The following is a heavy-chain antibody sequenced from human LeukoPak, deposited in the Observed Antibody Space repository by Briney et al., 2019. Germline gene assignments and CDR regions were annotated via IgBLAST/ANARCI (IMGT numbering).Heavy chain of an antibody. Sequence: PGGSLRLSCAASGFTFSSYAMSWVRQAPGKGLEWVSAISGSGGSTYYADSVKGRFTISRDNSKNTLYLQMNSLRAEDTAVYYCAKDLSPVQIAVAGYFDYWGQGTLVTVSS. CDR3: AKDLSPVQIAVAGYFDY. J-gene: IGHJ4*02. D-gene: IGHD6-19*01. CDR2: ISGSGGST. CDR1: GFTFSSYA. V-gene: IGHV3-23*01.